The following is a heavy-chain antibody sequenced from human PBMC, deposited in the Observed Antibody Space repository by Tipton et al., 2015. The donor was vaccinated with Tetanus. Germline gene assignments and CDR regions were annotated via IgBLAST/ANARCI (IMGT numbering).Heavy chain of an antibody. CDR3: ARGLIDDFLGSRIYFDS. CDR1: HGSINSGTFY. J-gene: IGHJ4*02. Sequence: TLSLTCTVSHGSINSGTFYWDWIRQPPGKGLEWIGDIFYSGNSISNPSFRSRVTMSVDTSRTLLSLTLIAVTAADTAVYFCARGLIDDFLGSRIYFDSWGPGTLVTVSS. D-gene: IGHD2-8*01. V-gene: IGHV4-61*01. CDR2: IFYSGNS.